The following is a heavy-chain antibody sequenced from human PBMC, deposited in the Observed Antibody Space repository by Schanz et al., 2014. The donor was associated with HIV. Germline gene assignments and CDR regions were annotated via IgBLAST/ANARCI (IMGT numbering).Heavy chain of an antibody. J-gene: IGHJ4*02. Sequence: EVQILESGGGLVQPGGSLRLSCVVSGLSFSTSMMSWVRQVPGKGLEWVSYMSSSGSTIYYADSVKGRFTISRDNAKNSLYLQMNSLRAEDTAVYYCARVPYSGSYEYYFDYWGQGTLVTVSS. CDR3: ARVPYSGSYEYYFDY. CDR1: GLSFSTSM. CDR2: MSSSGSTI. V-gene: IGHV3-48*04. D-gene: IGHD1-26*01.